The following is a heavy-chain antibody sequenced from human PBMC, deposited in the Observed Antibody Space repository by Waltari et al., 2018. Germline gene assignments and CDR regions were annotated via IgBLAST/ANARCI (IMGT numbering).Heavy chain of an antibody. CDR1: GYTFTSYD. CDR3: ARGPQGWPSLLNWFDP. V-gene: IGHV1-8*03. Sequence: QVQLVQSGAEVKKPGASVKVSCKASGYTFTSYDINWVRQATGQGLEWMGWMNPNSGNTGYAQKFQGRVTITRNTSISTAYMELSSLRSEDTAVYYCARGPQGWPSLLNWFDPWGQGTLVTVSS. D-gene: IGHD2-15*01. J-gene: IGHJ5*01. CDR2: MNPNSGNT.